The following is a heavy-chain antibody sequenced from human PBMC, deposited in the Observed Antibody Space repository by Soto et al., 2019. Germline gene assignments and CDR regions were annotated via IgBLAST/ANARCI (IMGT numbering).Heavy chain of an antibody. CDR2: INAYNGNT. J-gene: IGHJ4*02. Sequence: QVQLVQSGAEVKKPGASVRVSCKASGYTLTSYDINWVRQAPGQGLEWMGWINAYNGNTNYAQKLQDRVTMTTDTSTSTAYMELRSLRSDDTAVYYCARLSSSTASSLWGQGTLVTVSS. D-gene: IGHD6-6*01. V-gene: IGHV1-18*04. CDR1: GYTLTSYD. CDR3: ARLSSSTASSL.